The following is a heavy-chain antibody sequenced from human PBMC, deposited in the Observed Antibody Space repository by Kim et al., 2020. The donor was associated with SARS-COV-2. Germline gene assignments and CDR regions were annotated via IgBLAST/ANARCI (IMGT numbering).Heavy chain of an antibody. V-gene: IGHV3-30*04. CDR1: GFTFSSYA. CDR2: ISYDGSNK. Sequence: GGSLRLSCAASGFTFSSYAMHWVRQAPGKGLEWVAVISYDGSNKYYADSVKGRFTISRDNSKNTLYLQMNSLRAEDTAVYYCARDGYGGDYAGTFGYYYYGMDVWGQGTTVTVSS. CDR3: ARDGYGGDYAGTFGYYYYGMDV. D-gene: IGHD4-17*01. J-gene: IGHJ6*02.